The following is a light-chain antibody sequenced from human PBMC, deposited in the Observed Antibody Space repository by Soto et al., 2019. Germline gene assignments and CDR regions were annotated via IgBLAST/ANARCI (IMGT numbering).Light chain of an antibody. Sequence: EIVLTQSPGTLSLSPGERATRSCRASQSVSSDYLAWYQLKPGQAPRLLIYGASSRATGIPDRFSGSGSGTDFTLTISRLEPEDFAVYCCQQYDRSLQFTFGPGTKVDIK. J-gene: IGKJ3*01. CDR1: QSVSSDY. CDR2: GAS. V-gene: IGKV3-20*01. CDR3: QQYDRSLQFT.